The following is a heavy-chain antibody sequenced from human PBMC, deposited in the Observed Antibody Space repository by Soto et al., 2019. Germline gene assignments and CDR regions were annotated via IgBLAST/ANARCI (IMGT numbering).Heavy chain of an antibody. J-gene: IGHJ5*02. Sequence: SVKVSCKASGGTFSSYTISWVRQAPGQGLEWMGRIIPILGIANYAQKFQGRVTMTRNTSISTAYMELSSLRSEDTAVYYCATNRLVGYNWFDPWGQGTLVTVSS. CDR1: GGTFSSYT. CDR3: ATNRLVGYNWFDP. CDR2: IIPILGIA. D-gene: IGHD1-7*01. V-gene: IGHV1-69*02.